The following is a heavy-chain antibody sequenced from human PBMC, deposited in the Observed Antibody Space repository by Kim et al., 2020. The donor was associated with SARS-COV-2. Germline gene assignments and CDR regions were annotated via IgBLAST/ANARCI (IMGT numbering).Heavy chain of an antibody. CDR2: ISSDAGII. J-gene: IGHJ4*02. D-gene: IGHD5-12*01. Sequence: GGSLRLSCAASGFTFSTYWMHWVRQAPGKGLMWVARISSDAGIINYADSVKGRFTISRDNAKNTLYLQMNSLRAEDTALYYCVTEDRGATIRHFDYLGQGTL. CDR1: GFTFSTYW. V-gene: IGHV3-74*01. CDR3: VTEDRGATIRHFDY.